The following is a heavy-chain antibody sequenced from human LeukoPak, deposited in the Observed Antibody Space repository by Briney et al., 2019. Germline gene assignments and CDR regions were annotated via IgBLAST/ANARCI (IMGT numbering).Heavy chain of an antibody. CDR2: ISSSSSYI. V-gene: IGHV3-21*01. J-gene: IGHJ4*02. CDR1: GLTFSSYT. D-gene: IGHD4-11*01. Sequence: PGGSLRLSCSASGLTFSSYTMKWVRQAPGEGVEWVSSISSSSSYIFYADSVKGRFPISRDNAKHSLDLQMNSLRADDTAIYYCARSKIDYWGQGTLVTVSS. CDR3: ARSKIDY.